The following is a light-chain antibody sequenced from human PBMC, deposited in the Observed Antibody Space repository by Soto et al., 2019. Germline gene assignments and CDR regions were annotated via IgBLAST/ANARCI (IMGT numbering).Light chain of an antibody. V-gene: IGKV3-15*01. CDR3: QQYHIWPSWT. J-gene: IGKJ1*01. Sequence: EIVLTQSPATLSVSLGDSATVSCRASQSVSLSLAWYQMSPRQPPRLLIYGASTRATDIPATFSGSGSGTDFTPTISSLQSEDFAVYFCQQYHIWPSWTCGQGTKVDIK. CDR2: GAS. CDR1: QSVSLS.